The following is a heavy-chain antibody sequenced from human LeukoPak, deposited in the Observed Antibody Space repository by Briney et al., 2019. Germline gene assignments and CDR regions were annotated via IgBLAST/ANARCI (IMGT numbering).Heavy chain of an antibody. CDR3: AKDPKKLQLDY. J-gene: IGHJ4*02. CDR1: GFTFSSYG. CDR2: IRYDGSNK. V-gene: IGHV3-30*02. D-gene: IGHD4-11*01. Sequence: PGGTLRLSCAASGFTFSSYGMHWVRQAPGKGLEWVAFIRYDGSNKYYADSVKGRFTISRDNSKNTLYLLMNSLRAEDTAVYYCAKDPKKLQLDYCGQGTLVTVSS.